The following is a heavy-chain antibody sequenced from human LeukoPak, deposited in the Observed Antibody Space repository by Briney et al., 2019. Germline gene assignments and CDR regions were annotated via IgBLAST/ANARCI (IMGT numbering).Heavy chain of an antibody. CDR3: ARRGIWMGGSGSYYTHRLPYNWFDP. CDR2: IYYSGTT. CDR1: GGSIYSRSNY. V-gene: IGHV4-39*01. J-gene: IGHJ5*02. D-gene: IGHD3-10*01. Sequence: SETLSLTCTVSGGSIYSRSNYWAWIRQPPGKGLEWIGAIYYSGTTFYNPSLKSRVTISVDTSKNQFSLKLTSVTADTAVYYCARRGIWMGGSGSYYTHRLPYNWFDPWGQGTLVTVSS.